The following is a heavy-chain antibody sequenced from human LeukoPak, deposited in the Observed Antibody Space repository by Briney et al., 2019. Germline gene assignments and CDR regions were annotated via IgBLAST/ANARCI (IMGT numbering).Heavy chain of an antibody. CDR1: GGSISSGGYS. CDR2: IYHSGST. J-gene: IGHJ4*02. CDR3: ARVSSGLVDY. Sequence: PSETLSLTCAVFGGSISSGGYSWSWIRQPPGKGLEWIGYIYHSGSTYYNPSLKSRVTISVDRSKNQFSLKLSSVTAADTAVYYCARVSSGLVDYWGQGTLVTVSS. D-gene: IGHD3-22*01. V-gene: IGHV4-30-2*01.